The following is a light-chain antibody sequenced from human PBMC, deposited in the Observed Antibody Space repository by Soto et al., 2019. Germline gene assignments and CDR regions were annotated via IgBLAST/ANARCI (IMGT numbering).Light chain of an antibody. V-gene: IGLV2-14*03. Sequence: QSALTQPASVSGSPGQSITISCTGTSSDVGGHNYVSWYQQHPGKAPKLLIYDVSHRPPGVSIRFSGSKSGNTASLTISGLRAQDEADYYCTSYASSTTVVFGGGTKVTVL. CDR1: SSDVGGHNY. CDR2: DVS. CDR3: TSYASSTTVV. J-gene: IGLJ2*01.